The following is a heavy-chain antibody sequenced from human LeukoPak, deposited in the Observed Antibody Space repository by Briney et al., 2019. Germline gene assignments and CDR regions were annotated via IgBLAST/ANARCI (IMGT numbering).Heavy chain of an antibody. J-gene: IGHJ4*02. D-gene: IGHD3-10*01. V-gene: IGHV4-4*07. Sequence: SETLSLTCTVSGGSISSYYWSWIRQPAGKGLHWIRRIYTSGSTNYNPSLKSRVTMSVDTSKNQFSLKLSSVTAADTAVYYCASLGRGSGSYYSVGYFDYWGQGTLVTVSS. CDR3: ASLGRGSGSYYSVGYFDY. CDR1: GGSISSYY. CDR2: IYTSGST.